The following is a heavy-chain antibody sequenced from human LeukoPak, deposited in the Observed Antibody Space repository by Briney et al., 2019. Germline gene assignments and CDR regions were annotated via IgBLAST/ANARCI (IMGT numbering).Heavy chain of an antibody. J-gene: IGHJ6*02. V-gene: IGHV3-11*04. D-gene: IGHD3-22*01. CDR1: GFTFSDYY. Sequence: GGSLRLSCAASGFTFSDYYMSWVRQAPGKGLEYVSAISDSGGSTYYADSVKGRFTISRDNAKNSLYLQMNSLRAEDTAVYYCARDLDYYDSSGYYSGEYYGMDVWGQGTTVTVSS. CDR2: ISDSGGST. CDR3: ARDLDYYDSSGYYSGEYYGMDV.